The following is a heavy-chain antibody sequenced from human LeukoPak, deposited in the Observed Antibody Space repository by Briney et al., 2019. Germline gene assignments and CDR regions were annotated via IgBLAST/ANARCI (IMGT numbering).Heavy chain of an antibody. CDR1: GYTFTSYD. CDR3: ARRAVDNSYYYYMDV. Sequence: ASVKVSCKASGYTFTSYDINWVRQATGQGLEWMGWMNPKSGNTGYAQKFQGRVTITRNTSISTAYMEVSSLRYEDTAVYYCARRAVDNSYYYYMDVWGKGTTVTVSS. V-gene: IGHV1-8*03. CDR2: MNPKSGNT. J-gene: IGHJ6*03. D-gene: IGHD6-19*01.